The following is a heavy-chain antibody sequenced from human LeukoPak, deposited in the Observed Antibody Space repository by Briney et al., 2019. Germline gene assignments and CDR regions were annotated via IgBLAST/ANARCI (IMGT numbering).Heavy chain of an antibody. J-gene: IGHJ4*02. Sequence: PGGSLRLSCAASGFTFSAYWMHWVRQAPGKGLVWVGRINDVGSDSTYVDSVKGRFTISRDNAKNTLYLQMNSLRAEDTAIYYCARETGSSSSWYDYWGQGTLVTVSS. D-gene: IGHD6-13*01. CDR1: GFTFSAYW. CDR3: ARETGSSSSWYDY. V-gene: IGHV3-74*01. CDR2: INDVGSDS.